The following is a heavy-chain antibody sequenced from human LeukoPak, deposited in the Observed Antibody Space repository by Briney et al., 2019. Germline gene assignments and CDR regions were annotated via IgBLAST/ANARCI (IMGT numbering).Heavy chain of an antibody. CDR1: GSSISTYY. CDR3: AKEGMIRGVIDY. D-gene: IGHD3-10*01. CDR2: IYTSGSA. V-gene: IGHV4-4*07. Sequence: SETLSLTCTVSGSSISTYYWSWIRQPAGKGLEWIGHIYTSGSANYNPSLKSRVTMSVDTSKNQFFLKLNSVTAADTAVYYCAKEGMIRGVIDYWGQGALVTVSS. J-gene: IGHJ4*02.